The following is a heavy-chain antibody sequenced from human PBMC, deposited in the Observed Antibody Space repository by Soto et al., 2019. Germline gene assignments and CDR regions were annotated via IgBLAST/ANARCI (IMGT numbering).Heavy chain of an antibody. V-gene: IGHV3-33*01. Sequence: QVQLVASGAGVVQPGTSLRLSCEASGFTFSDHAMHWVRQAPGKGLEWVAVVWFDGGNKFYTDSVKGRFTISRDNSKNTLFLQMNSLRVVDTAVYYCARAPAGDYTLYHYYTMDVWGQGTPVTVSS. J-gene: IGHJ6*02. CDR2: VWFDGGNK. D-gene: IGHD4-17*01. CDR3: ARAPAGDYTLYHYYTMDV. CDR1: GFTFSDHA.